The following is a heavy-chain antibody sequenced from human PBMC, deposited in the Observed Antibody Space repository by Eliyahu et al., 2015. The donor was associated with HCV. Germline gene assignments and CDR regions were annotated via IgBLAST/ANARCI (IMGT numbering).Heavy chain of an antibody. Sequence: QVQLVESGGGVVQPGRSLRLXCAASGXRFNIYGMXWVRKAPGKGLEWVASIWYNGANKYYADSVKGRFAISRDNSKNTLYMQMNSLRADDSAVYYCARSGYCSGGSCHYYDGMDVWGQGTTVTVSS. V-gene: IGHV3-33*01. J-gene: IGHJ6*02. CDR2: IWYNGANK. CDR1: GXRFNIYG. CDR3: ARSGYCSGGSCHYYDGMDV. D-gene: IGHD2-15*01.